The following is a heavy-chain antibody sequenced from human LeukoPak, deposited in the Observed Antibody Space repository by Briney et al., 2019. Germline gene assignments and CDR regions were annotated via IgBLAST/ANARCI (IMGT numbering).Heavy chain of an antibody. CDR3: VRGGGWGLSSNGLEA. J-gene: IGHJ5*02. Sequence: PGGSLRLSREASGFTFSRHDMHWVRQAAGKGLELVSGFIPAGDRYYAESVKGRFTISRENAKSSLYLEMNSLRVGDAAVYYLVRGGGWGLSSNGLEAWGQGTLVIVSS. V-gene: IGHV3-13*04. CDR1: GFTFSRHD. D-gene: IGHD3-10*01. CDR2: FIPAGDR.